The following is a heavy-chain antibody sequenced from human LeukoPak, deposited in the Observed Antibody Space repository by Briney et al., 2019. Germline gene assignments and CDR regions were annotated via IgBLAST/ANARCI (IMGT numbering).Heavy chain of an antibody. J-gene: IGHJ4*02. CDR1: GFTFSSYA. Sequence: PGGSLRLSCATSGFTFSSYAMHWVCQAPGKGLEYVSSISTNGGSTYYANSVKGRFTISRDNSKNTLYLQMGSLRAEDMAVYYCARDLSSGWHYFDYWGQGTLVTVSS. D-gene: IGHD6-19*01. V-gene: IGHV3-64*01. CDR3: ARDLSSGWHYFDY. CDR2: ISTNGGST.